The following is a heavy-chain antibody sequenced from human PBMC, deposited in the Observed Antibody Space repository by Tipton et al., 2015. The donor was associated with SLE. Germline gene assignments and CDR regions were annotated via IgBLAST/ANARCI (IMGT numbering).Heavy chain of an antibody. CDR3: AREAGYSYGYKEGYYFDY. J-gene: IGHJ4*02. CDR2: ISGSGGST. CDR1: GFTFSSYA. Sequence: SLRLSCAASGFTFSSYAMSWVRQAPGKGLEWVSAISGSGGSTYYADSVKGRFTISRDNSKNTLYLQMNSLRAEDTAVYYCAREAGYSYGYKEGYYFDYWGQGTLVTVSS. D-gene: IGHD5-18*01. V-gene: IGHV3-23*01.